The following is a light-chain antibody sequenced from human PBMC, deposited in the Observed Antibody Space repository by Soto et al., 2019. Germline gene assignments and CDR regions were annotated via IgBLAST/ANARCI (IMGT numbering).Light chain of an antibody. CDR1: QSVRSTS. J-gene: IGKJ1*01. V-gene: IGKV3-20*01. CDR2: GAS. Sequence: EIVLTQSPATLSLSXXXXXXXXXXXSQSVRSTSLAWYQQKPGQAPRLLMYGASSRATGIPDKFSGGGSGTDFTLTISRLEPEDFAVYYCQHYGSSRWTFGQGTKVDIK. CDR3: QHYGSSRWT.